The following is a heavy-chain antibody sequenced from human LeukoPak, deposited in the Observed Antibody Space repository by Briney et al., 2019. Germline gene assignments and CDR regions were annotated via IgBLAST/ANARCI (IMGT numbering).Heavy chain of an antibody. CDR1: GYTFTGYY. D-gene: IGHD6-19*01. Sequence: ASVKVSCKASGYTFTGYYMHWVRQAPGQGLEWMGWINPNSGGTNYAQKFQGRVTMTRDTSISTAYMELSRLTSDDTAVYYWPRNPWGSGWNDYWGQGTLVTVSS. CDR2: INPNSGGT. J-gene: IGHJ4*02. V-gene: IGHV1-2*02. CDR3: PRNPWGSGWNDY.